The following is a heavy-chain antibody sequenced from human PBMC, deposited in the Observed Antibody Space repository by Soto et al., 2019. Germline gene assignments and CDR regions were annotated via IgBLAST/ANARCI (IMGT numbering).Heavy chain of an antibody. D-gene: IGHD6-13*01. J-gene: IGHJ6*02. CDR1: GGSFSCYY. CDR3: ARGNGXAAAAWSLRYYYYGMDV. CDR2: INHSGST. V-gene: IGHV4-34*01. Sequence: SETLSLTCAVYGGSFSCYYWSWIRQPPGKGLEWIGEINHSGSTNYNPSLKSRATISVDTSKNQFSLKLSSVTAADTAVYYCARGNGXAAAAWSLRYYYYGMDVWGQGTTVTVSS.